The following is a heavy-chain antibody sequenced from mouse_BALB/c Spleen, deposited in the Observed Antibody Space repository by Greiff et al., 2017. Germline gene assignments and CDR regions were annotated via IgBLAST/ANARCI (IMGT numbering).Heavy chain of an antibody. CDR1: GYTFTSYY. D-gene: IGHD3-1*01. CDR3: TRQLGLRQYYLDY. Sequence: VQLQQPGAELVKPGASVKLSCKASGYTFTSYYMYWVKQRPGQGLEWIGGINPSNGGTNFNEKFKSKATLTVDKSSSTAYMQLSSLTSEDSAVYYCTRQLGLRQYYLDYWGQGTTLTVSS. V-gene: IGHV1S81*02. CDR2: INPSNGGT. J-gene: IGHJ2*01.